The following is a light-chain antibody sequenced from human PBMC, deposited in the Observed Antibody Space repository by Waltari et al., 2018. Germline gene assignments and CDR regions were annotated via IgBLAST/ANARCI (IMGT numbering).Light chain of an antibody. CDR3: QSYDTSLSVV. Sequence: QSVLTQPPSVSGAPGQRVTLSCTGSGFNIGAEVVHWYQHRPGKAPTLHIYGVNNRPSGVPDRFFGSKSGTSASLAITSLRAEDEGVYYCQSYDTSLSVVFGGGTKLTVL. J-gene: IGLJ2*01. V-gene: IGLV1-40*01. CDR1: GFNIGAEV. CDR2: GVN.